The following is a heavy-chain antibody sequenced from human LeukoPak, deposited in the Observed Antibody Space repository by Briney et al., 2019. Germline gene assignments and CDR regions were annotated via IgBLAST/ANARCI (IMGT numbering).Heavy chain of an antibody. D-gene: IGHD5-24*01. Sequence: PSETLSLTCAVSGYSISSGYYWGWIRQPPGKGLEWIGSIYHSGSTYYNPSLKSRVTISVDTSKNQFSLKLSSVTAADTAVYYCARRWLQYFDYWGQGTLVTVSS. V-gene: IGHV4-38-2*01. CDR2: IYHSGST. J-gene: IGHJ4*02. CDR3: ARRWLQYFDY. CDR1: GYSISSGYY.